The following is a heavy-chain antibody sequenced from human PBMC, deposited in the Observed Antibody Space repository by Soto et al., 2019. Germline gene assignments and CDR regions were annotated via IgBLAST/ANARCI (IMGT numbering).Heavy chain of an antibody. J-gene: IGHJ4*02. CDR1: GFSISSYY. V-gene: IGHV4-59*01. CDR2: IYYSGST. Sequence: SETLSLTCTFSGFSISSYYWSWIRQPPGKGLEWIGYIYYSGSTNYNPSLKSRVTISVDTSKNQFSLKLSSVTAADTAVYYCARGANIHYFDYWGQGTLVTVSS. CDR3: ARGANIHYFDY.